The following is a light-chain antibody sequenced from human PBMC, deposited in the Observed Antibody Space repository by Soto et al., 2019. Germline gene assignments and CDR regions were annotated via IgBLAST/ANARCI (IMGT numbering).Light chain of an antibody. CDR2: EVS. J-gene: IGLJ1*01. CDR3: SSTAGSDNPYV. CDR1: SSDVGSSNY. Sequence: QSALTQPPSASGSPGQSVTISCTGTSSDVGSSNYVSWYQQHPGKAPTVVIYEVSKGPSGVPDRFSGSQTGNKASPTVSGLQADAEADYYCSSTAGSDNPYVFGTGTKLTAL. V-gene: IGLV2-8*01.